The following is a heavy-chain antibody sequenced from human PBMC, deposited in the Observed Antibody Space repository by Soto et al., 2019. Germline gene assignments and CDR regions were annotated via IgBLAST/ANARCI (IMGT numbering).Heavy chain of an antibody. D-gene: IGHD6-13*01. CDR3: ARDFRQDQQLPGYYYYGMDV. V-gene: IGHV4-31*03. Sequence: QVQLQESGPGLVKPSQTLSLTCTVSGDSNTGAAYYWSWIRQHPGKGLEWIGHIHYSGTTYYNPSLKGRVSFSVDTSKKQFSLRLTSVTAADTAVYYCARDFRQDQQLPGYYYYGMDVWGQGTTVTVSS. J-gene: IGHJ6*02. CDR1: GDSNTGAAYY. CDR2: IHYSGTT.